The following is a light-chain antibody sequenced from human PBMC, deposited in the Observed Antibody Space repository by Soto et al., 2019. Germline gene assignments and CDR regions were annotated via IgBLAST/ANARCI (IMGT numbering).Light chain of an antibody. Sequence: QSALTQPPSASGSPGQSVTISCTGTSSDVGGYHYVSWYQQHPGKAPKLIIYEVSKRPSGVPDRFSGSKSGNTASLTVSGLQAEDEADYYCSSYAGTNNDVFGTGTKVTVL. CDR1: SSDVGGYHY. J-gene: IGLJ1*01. V-gene: IGLV2-8*01. CDR2: EVS. CDR3: SSYAGTNNDV.